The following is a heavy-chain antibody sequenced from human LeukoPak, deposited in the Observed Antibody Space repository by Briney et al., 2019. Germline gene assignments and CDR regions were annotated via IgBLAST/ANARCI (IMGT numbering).Heavy chain of an antibody. J-gene: IGHJ5*02. Sequence: PGGSLRLSCAASGFTFSDYYMSWIRQAPGKGLEWVSVIYSGGSTYYADSVKGRFTISRDNSKNTLYLQMNSLRAEDTAVYYCARDNYDYVWGSYPFDPWGQGTLVTVSS. CDR1: GFTFSDYY. CDR2: IYSGGST. V-gene: IGHV3-66*01. CDR3: ARDNYDYVWGSYPFDP. D-gene: IGHD3-16*01.